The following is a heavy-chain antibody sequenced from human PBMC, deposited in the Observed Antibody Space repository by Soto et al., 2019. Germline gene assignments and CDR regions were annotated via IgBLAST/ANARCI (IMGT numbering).Heavy chain of an antibody. Sequence: QVQLQQWGAGLLKPSETLSLTCAVYGGSFSGYYWSWIRQPPGKGLEWIGEINHSGSTNYNPSLSXXVTISVATSTXXSXLXXSSVTAADTAVYYCARYFTYYYGSGSAKDYNWFDPWGQGTLVTVSS. CDR3: ARYFTYYYGSGSAKDYNWFDP. CDR2: INHSGST. J-gene: IGHJ5*02. V-gene: IGHV4-34*01. CDR1: GGSFSGYY. D-gene: IGHD3-10*01.